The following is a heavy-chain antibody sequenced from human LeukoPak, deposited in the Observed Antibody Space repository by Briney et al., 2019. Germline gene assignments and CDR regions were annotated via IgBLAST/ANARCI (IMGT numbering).Heavy chain of an antibody. CDR3: ARFTAYYDYVWGSYLDY. D-gene: IGHD3-16*01. V-gene: IGHV4-39*01. CDR2: IYYSGST. CDR1: GGSISSSSYY. Sequence: SETLSLTCTVSGGSISSSSYYWGWIRQPPGKGLEWIGSIYYSGSTYYNPSLKSRVTISVDTSKNQFSLKLSSVTAADTAVYYCARFTAYYDYVWGSYLDYWGQGTLVTVSS. J-gene: IGHJ4*02.